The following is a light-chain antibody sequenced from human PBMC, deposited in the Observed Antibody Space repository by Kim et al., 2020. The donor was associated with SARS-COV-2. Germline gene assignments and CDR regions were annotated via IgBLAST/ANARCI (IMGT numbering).Light chain of an antibody. J-gene: IGLJ2*01. CDR2: QDT. CDR1: KLGSKF. V-gene: IGLV3-1*01. Sequence: SYELTQPPSVSVSPGQTTSIICSGDKLGSKFAFWYQQRPGQSPVLVSHQDTKRPSGIPERFSGSNSGNTATLTISGTQTMDEADYYCQAWDSNTVVFGGGTQLTVL. CDR3: QAWDSNTVV.